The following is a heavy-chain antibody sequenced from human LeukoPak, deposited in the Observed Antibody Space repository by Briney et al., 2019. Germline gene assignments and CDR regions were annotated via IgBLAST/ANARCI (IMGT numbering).Heavy chain of an antibody. Sequence: TSETLFLTCAVYGGSFSGYYWSWIRQPPGKGLEWIGEINHSGSTNYNPSLKSRVTISVDTSKNQFSLKLSSVTAADTAVYYCARGVRKWELLRWFDPWGQGTLITVSS. CDR3: ARGVRKWELLRWFDP. CDR1: GGSFSGYY. D-gene: IGHD1-26*01. V-gene: IGHV4-34*01. CDR2: INHSGST. J-gene: IGHJ5*02.